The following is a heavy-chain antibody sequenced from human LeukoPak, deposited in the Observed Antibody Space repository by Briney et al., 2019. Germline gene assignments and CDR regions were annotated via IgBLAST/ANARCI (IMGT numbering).Heavy chain of an antibody. CDR2: IKQDGSET. CDR3: ARDFWGAYRVDYFDY. V-gene: IGHV3-7*01. Sequence: GGSLTLSCAASGFTFSNFWMSWVRRAPGKGLEWVANIKQDGSETYCVDSVRGRFTISRDNDKKSLYLQMNSLRAEDTAVYYCARDFWGAYRVDYFDYWGQGTLVTVSS. J-gene: IGHJ4*02. D-gene: IGHD3-3*01. CDR1: GFTFSNFW.